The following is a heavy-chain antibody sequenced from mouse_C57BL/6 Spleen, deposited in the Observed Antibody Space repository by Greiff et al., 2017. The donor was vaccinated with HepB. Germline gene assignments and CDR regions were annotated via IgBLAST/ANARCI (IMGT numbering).Heavy chain of an antibody. Sequence: EVQLQQSGPELVKPGASVKMSCKASGYTFTDYNMHWVKQSHGKSLEWIGYINPKNGGTSYNQKLKGQATLTVNKTSITAYMEIRSLTSEDSAVYYCARGKGECAYWGQGTLVTVSA. V-gene: IGHV1-22*01. CDR2: INPKNGGT. CDR1: GYTFTDYN. J-gene: IGHJ3*01. CDR3: ARGKGECAY.